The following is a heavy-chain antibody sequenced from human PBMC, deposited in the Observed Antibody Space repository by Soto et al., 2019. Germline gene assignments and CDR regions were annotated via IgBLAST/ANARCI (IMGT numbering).Heavy chain of an antibody. J-gene: IGHJ6*02. D-gene: IGHD3-22*01. Sequence: GGSLRLSCAASGFTFSSYAMSWVRQAPGKGLEWVSAISGSGGCPFYADPVKGRFTISRDISKKTLYLQLNSLRAEYTAVYYCAANRGYNYYYGMDVWGQGTTVTVPS. V-gene: IGHV3-23*01. CDR3: AANRGYNYYYGMDV. CDR2: ISGSGGCP. CDR1: GFTFSSYA.